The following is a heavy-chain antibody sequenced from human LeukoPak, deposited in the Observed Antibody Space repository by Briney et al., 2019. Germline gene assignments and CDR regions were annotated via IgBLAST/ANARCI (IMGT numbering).Heavy chain of an antibody. J-gene: IGHJ4*02. CDR1: GFTFSNYA. CDR2: ISSNGGST. Sequence: GGSLRLSCAASGFTFSNYAMHWVRQAPGKGLEYVSAISSNGGSTYYANSVKGRFTISRDNSKNTLYLQIGSLRAEDMAVYYCARRESGSLFDYWGQGTLVTVSS. D-gene: IGHD1-26*01. CDR3: ARRESGSLFDY. V-gene: IGHV3-64*01.